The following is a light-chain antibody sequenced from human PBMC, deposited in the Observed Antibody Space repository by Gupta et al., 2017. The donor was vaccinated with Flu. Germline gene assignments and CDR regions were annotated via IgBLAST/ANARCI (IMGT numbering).Light chain of an antibody. CDR3: MQGAHWPWA. CDR2: LVS. CDR1: QGLVYSDGNTY. J-gene: IGKJ1*01. Sequence: ISCRSSQGLVYSDGNTYLHWFQQRTGQSPRRLIHLVSYRDSGVPDRFSGSGSGTDFTLKISRVEAEDVGIYYCMQGAHWPWAFGQGTKVEIK. V-gene: IGKV2-30*01.